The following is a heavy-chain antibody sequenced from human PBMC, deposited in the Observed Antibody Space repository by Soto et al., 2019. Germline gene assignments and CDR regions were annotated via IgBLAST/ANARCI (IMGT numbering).Heavy chain of an antibody. CDR3: SSAGGYSASPCWFGP. Sequence: GGSLSLSCAASGLTFNNAWMSWARHRPGKGQGWVGRVKSETDGGTTDYAAPVKRRSLISRNDSKNTLYLQKNSPKVETTAVYYCSSAGGYSASPCWFGPWGQGTLVTVSS. V-gene: IGHV3-15*01. J-gene: IGHJ5*02. CDR2: VKSETDGGTT. CDR1: GLTFNNAW. D-gene: IGHD1-26*01.